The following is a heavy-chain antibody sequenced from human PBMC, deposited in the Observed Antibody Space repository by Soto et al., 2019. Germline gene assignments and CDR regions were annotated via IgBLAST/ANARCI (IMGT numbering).Heavy chain of an antibody. V-gene: IGHV4-59*01. Sequence: SETLSLTCTVSGGSISSYYWSWIRQPPGKGLEWIGYIYYSGSTNYNPSLKSRVTISVDTSKNQFSLKLSSVTAADTAAYYCARVRRTYNSGWYGFDYWGQGTLVTVSS. J-gene: IGHJ4*02. CDR2: IYYSGST. CDR1: GGSISSYY. D-gene: IGHD6-19*01. CDR3: ARVRRTYNSGWYGFDY.